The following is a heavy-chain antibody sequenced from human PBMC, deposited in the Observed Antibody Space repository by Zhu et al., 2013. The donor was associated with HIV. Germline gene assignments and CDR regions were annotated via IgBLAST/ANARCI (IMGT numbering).Heavy chain of an antibody. CDR3: ARGRRPSLIVVVVAATKPSDWFDP. D-gene: IGHD2-15*01. V-gene: IGHV4-34*01. CDR1: GGSFSGYY. CDR2: INHSGST. J-gene: IGHJ5*02. Sequence: QVQLQQWGAGLLKPSETLSLTCAVYGGSFSGYYWSWIRQPPGKGLEWIGEINHSGSTNYNPSLKSRVTISVDTSKNQFSLKLSSVAAADTAVYYCARGRRPSLIVVVVAATKPSDWFDPWGQGTLVTVSS.